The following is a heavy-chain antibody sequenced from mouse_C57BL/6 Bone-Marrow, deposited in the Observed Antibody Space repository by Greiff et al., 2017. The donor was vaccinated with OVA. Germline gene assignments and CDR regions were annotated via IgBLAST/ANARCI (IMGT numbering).Heavy chain of an antibody. CDR1: GFSINSDCY. CDR3: ARGFTPYYFDY. CDR2: TFYSGIT. Sequence: EVMLVESGPSLVRPSQTLSLTCTVTGFSINSDCYWIWIRQFPGNKLKYIGYTFYSGITYYNPSLESRTYITRDTSKNQFSLKLSSVTTEDTATYYWARGFTPYYFDYWGQGTTLTVSS. V-gene: IGHV3-3*01. J-gene: IGHJ2*01.